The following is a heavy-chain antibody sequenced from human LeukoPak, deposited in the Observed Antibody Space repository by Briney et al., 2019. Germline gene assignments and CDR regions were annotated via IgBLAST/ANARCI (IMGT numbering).Heavy chain of an antibody. Sequence: PSETLSLTCAVYGGSFSGYYWSWIRQPPGKGLEWIGEINHSGSTNYNPSLKSRVTISVDTSKNQFSLKLSSVTVADTAVYYCARDMYYDSSDYHLNWFDPWGQGILVTVSS. CDR2: INHSGST. V-gene: IGHV4-34*01. CDR1: GGSFSGYY. D-gene: IGHD3-22*01. CDR3: ARDMYYDSSDYHLNWFDP. J-gene: IGHJ5*02.